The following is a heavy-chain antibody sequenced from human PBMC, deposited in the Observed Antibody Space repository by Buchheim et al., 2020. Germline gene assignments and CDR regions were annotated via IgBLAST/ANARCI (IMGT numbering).Heavy chain of an antibody. CDR1: GFTFSSYA. J-gene: IGHJ4*02. D-gene: IGHD1-26*01. Sequence: EVQLLESGGGLVQPGGSLRLSCAASGFTFSSYAMSWVRQAPGKGLEWVSAISGSGGRTYYAGSGKGRVTISRDNSKNQTQLQMNSLRAEDTAVYYCAKALFEGGVVGATAFDYWGQGTL. CDR3: AKALFEGGVVGATAFDY. V-gene: IGHV3-23*01. CDR2: ISGSGGRT.